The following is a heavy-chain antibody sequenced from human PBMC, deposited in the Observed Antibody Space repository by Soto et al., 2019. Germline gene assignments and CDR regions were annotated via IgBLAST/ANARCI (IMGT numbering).Heavy chain of an antibody. CDR2: ISSSSSTI. V-gene: IGHV3-48*01. CDR1: GFTFSSYS. J-gene: IGHJ6*02. Sequence: EVQLVESGGGLVQPGGSLRLSCAASGFTFSSYSMNWVRQAPGKGLEWVSYISSSSSTIYYADSVKGRFTISRDNAKKSLYLQMNSLRAEDTAVYYCASVLERRTGYYYYGMDVWGQGTTVTVSS. D-gene: IGHD1-1*01. CDR3: ASVLERRTGYYYYGMDV.